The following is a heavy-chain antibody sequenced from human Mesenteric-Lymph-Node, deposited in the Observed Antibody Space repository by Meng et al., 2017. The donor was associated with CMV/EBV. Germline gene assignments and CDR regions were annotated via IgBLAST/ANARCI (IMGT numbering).Heavy chain of an antibody. D-gene: IGHD5-12*01. CDR1: GYSFSNYW. CDR2: IYPGDSDT. Sequence: GESLKISCKGSGYSFSNYWIGWVRQMPGKGLEWMGIIYPGDSDTRYSPSFQGQVTISADKSVSTAYLQWSSLKASDTAMYYCARGSDSGYGYNYYGMDVWGQGTTVTVSS. J-gene: IGHJ6*02. V-gene: IGHV5-51*01. CDR3: ARGSDSGYGYNYYGMDV.